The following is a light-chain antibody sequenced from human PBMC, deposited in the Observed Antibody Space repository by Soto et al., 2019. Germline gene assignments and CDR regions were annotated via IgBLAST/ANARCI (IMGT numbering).Light chain of an antibody. Sequence: DIQMTQSPSTLSASVGDRVTITCRASQSILSWLAWYQQKPGKAPKLLIYKASSLESGVPSRFSGSGSGTEFTLTISSLQPDDFATYFCQQYYSYSWTFGQGTKVEIK. J-gene: IGKJ1*01. CDR3: QQYYSYSWT. V-gene: IGKV1-5*03. CDR2: KAS. CDR1: QSILSW.